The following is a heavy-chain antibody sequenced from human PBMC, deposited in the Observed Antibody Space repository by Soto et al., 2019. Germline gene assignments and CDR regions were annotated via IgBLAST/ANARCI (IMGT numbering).Heavy chain of an antibody. D-gene: IGHD3-10*01. CDR1: GGSFSGYY. J-gene: IGHJ4*02. CDR2: INHSGST. CDR3: ARGRVTMVPGVISRY. V-gene: IGHV4-34*01. Sequence: SETLSLTCAVYGGSFSGYYWSWIRQPPGKGLEWIGEINHSGSTNYNPSLKSRVTISVDTSKNQFSLKLSSVTAADTAVYYCARGRVTMVPGVISRYWGQGPLVTVSS.